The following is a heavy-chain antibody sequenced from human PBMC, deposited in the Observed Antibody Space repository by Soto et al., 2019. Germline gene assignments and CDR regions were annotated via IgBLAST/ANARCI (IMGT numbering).Heavy chain of an antibody. V-gene: IGHV4-31*03. CDR2: IYYSGTT. D-gene: IGHD1-26*01. Sequence: QVQLQESGPGLVKASQTLSLTCTVSGGSITTGGYFWSWIRQHPGKGLEWIGYIYYSGTTHYNPSLKSRVTISVCSSKNLLSLKRSSVTAADTAVYYCARVVSGYYLDFWGQGTLVTVSS. J-gene: IGHJ4*02. CDR3: ARVVSGYYLDF. CDR1: GGSITTGGYF.